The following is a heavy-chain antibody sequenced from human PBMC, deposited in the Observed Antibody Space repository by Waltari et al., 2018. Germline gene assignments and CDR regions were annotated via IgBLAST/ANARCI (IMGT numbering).Heavy chain of an antibody. CDR3: ARDWAAVADYYFDY. CDR1: GGSISSYY. D-gene: IGHD6-19*01. J-gene: IGHJ4*02. Sequence: QVQLQASGPGLVKPSETLSLTCPVSGGSISSYYWSWIRQPAGKGLEWIGRIYSSGSTNYNPSLRSRVTMSVDTSKNQFSLKLNSVTAADTAVYYCARDWAAVADYYFDYWGQGTLVTVSS. CDR2: IYSSGST. V-gene: IGHV4-4*07.